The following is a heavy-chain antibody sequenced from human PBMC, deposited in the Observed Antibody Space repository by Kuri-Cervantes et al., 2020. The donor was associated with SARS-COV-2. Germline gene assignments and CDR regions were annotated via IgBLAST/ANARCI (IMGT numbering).Heavy chain of an antibody. J-gene: IGHJ5*02. D-gene: IGHD1-14*01. V-gene: IGHV3-7*05. Sequence: LSLTCAASGFTFSSYWMSWVRQAPGKGLEWVANIKQDGSEKYYVDSAKGRFTISRDNAKNSLYLQMNSLRAEDTAVYYCARAPRTLDPPWFDPWGQGTRVTVSS. CDR1: GFTFSSYW. CDR3: ARAPRTLDPPWFDP. CDR2: IKQDGSEK.